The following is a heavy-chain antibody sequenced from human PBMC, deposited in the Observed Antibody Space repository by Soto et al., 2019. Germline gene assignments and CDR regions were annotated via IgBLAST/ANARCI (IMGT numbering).Heavy chain of an antibody. CDR2: MNPDSGNT. J-gene: IGHJ6*03. CDR3: ASRGYCSGGNCYSESLYYDYGYMDV. V-gene: IGHV1-8*01. CDR1: GYTFTSYD. Sequence: QVQLVQSGAEVKKPGASVKVSCKASGYTFTSYDINWVRQATGQGLEWMGWMNPDSGNTGYAQKFQGRVTMTSNTAISTAYMELSSMSSEDTAVYYCASRGYCSGGNCYSESLYYDYGYMDVWGKGTTVTVSS. D-gene: IGHD2-15*01.